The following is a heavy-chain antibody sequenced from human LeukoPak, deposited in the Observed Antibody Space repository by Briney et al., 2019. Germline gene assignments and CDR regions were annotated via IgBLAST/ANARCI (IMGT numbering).Heavy chain of an antibody. CDR2: IYPGDSDT. D-gene: IGHD2-15*01. CDR1: GYIFTNYW. CDR3: ARHRSSGSWEPFDY. V-gene: IGHV5-51*01. J-gene: IGHJ4*02. Sequence: GESLKISCKGSGYIFTNYWIGWVRQMPGKGGEWMGIIYPGDSDTRYSPSFQGQVTISADKSISTTYLQWSSLKASDTAMYYCARHRSSGSWEPFDYWGQGILVTVSS.